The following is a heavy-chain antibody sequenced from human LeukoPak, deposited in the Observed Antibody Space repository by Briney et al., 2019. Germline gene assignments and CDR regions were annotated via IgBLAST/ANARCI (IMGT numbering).Heavy chain of an antibody. CDR2: IYYTGNT. CDR1: GGSISTSLYY. V-gene: IGHV4-39*07. D-gene: IGHD6-19*01. J-gene: IGHJ4*02. Sequence: SGTLSLTCTVPGGSISTSLYYWGWIRQPPGKGLEWIGNIYYTGNTYYNPSLNSRVTISLDTSKNQFSLKLTSVTAADTAVYYCATNPLAGYWGQGTLVTVSS. CDR3: ATNPLAGY.